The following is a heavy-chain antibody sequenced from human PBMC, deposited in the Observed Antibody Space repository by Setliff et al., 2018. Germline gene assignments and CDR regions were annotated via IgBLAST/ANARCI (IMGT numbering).Heavy chain of an antibody. V-gene: IGHV4-30-4*08. CDR3: AREVGTSTSSDAFEV. D-gene: IGHD1-26*01. Sequence: SETLSLTCTVSGDSISSGDYFWSWIRQPPGKGLEWIAYIYHSGSAYYNPSLKSRVTMSVDTSKNQFSLHLTSVTAADTAVYYCAREVGTSTSSDAFEVWGQGMMVTVSS. J-gene: IGHJ3*01. CDR2: IYHSGSA. CDR1: GDSISSGDYF.